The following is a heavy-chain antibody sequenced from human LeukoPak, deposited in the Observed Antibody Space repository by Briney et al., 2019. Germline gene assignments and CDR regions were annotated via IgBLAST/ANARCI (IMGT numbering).Heavy chain of an antibody. CDR1: GYTFTGYY. Sequence: GASVKVSCKASGYTFTGYYMHWVRQAPGQGLEWMGWINPNSGGTNYAQKFQGRVTMTRDTSISTAYMELSRLRSVDTAVYYCARDRGVDYCSGGSCSHYYYYMDVWGKGTTVTISS. D-gene: IGHD2-15*01. V-gene: IGHV1-2*02. CDR2: INPNSGGT. CDR3: ARDRGVDYCSGGSCSHYYYYMDV. J-gene: IGHJ6*03.